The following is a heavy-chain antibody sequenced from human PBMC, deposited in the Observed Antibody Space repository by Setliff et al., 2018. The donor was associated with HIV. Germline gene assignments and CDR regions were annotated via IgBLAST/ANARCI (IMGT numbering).Heavy chain of an antibody. CDR1: GYTLTDLS. J-gene: IGHJ4*02. CDR2: FDPEDGDT. CDR3: TTLKEQWLAEGGFDY. V-gene: IGHV1-24*01. Sequence: ASVKVSCKVYGYTLTDLSMHWVRQVPGKGLEWMGRFDPEDGDTIYAEKLQGRVAMTEDTSTDRAYLELSSLRSEDTAVYYCTTLKEQWLAEGGFDYWGQGTLITVSS. D-gene: IGHD6-19*01.